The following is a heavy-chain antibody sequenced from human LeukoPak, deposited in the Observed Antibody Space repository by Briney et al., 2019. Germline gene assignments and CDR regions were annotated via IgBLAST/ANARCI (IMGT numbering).Heavy chain of an antibody. Sequence: ASVKVSCKASGYTFTHHYIHWAQQAPGQGLEWMGIINPNGGATSYAQRFQGRVTMTRDTSTSTVYMELSSLRSEDTAVYYCARELLLHWGQGTLVTVSS. D-gene: IGHD2-15*01. V-gene: IGHV1-46*01. CDR2: INPNGGAT. CDR1: GYTFTHHY. CDR3: ARELLLH. J-gene: IGHJ4*02.